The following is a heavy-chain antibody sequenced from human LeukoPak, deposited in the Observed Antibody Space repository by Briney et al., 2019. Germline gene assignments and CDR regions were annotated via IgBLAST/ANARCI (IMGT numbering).Heavy chain of an antibody. Sequence: GRSLRLSCAASGFTFSSYAMHWVRQAPSKGLEWVAVISYDGSNKYYADSVKGRFTISRDNSKNTLYLQMNSLRAEDTAVYYCARDSTDNPKYSSGWYFDYWGQGTLVTVSS. CDR3: ARDSTDNPKYSSGWYFDY. CDR1: GFTFSSYA. J-gene: IGHJ4*02. CDR2: ISYDGSNK. V-gene: IGHV3-30-3*01. D-gene: IGHD6-19*01.